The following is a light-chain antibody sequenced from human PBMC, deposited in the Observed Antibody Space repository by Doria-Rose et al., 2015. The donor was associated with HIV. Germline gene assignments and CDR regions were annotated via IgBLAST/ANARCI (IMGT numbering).Light chain of an antibody. CDR3: QQYYDTPS. J-gene: IGKJ3*01. Sequence: DIRVTQSPESLGMSLGERATLNCKSNQSPLYTSKNYLAWYQQKPGQPPKLLIYWASTRQSGVPARFSGSGSGTDSTLTISSLEAEDVAVYYCQQYYDTPSFGPGTTVDIK. CDR1: QSPLYTSKNY. V-gene: IGKV4-1*01. CDR2: WAS.